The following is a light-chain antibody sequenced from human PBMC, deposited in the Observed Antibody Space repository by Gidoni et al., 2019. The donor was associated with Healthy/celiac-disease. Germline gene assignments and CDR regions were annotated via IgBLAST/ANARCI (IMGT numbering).Light chain of an antibody. CDR1: QSISSSQ. CDR2: GAS. CDR3: QHFGN. J-gene: IGKJ4*01. V-gene: IGKV3-20*01. Sequence: EIELTQSPGTLSLSPGQSATLSCRASQSISSSQLAWYQQKPGQAPRPLMYGASSRATGIPDRFSGSGSGTDFTLTISRLEPEDFAVYYCQHFGNFGGGTKVE.